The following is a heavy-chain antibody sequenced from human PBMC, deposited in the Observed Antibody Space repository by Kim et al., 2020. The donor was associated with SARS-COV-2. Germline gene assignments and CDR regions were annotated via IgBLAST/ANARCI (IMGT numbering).Heavy chain of an antibody. CDR1: GGSISSSSYY. CDR3: ARQTLDGDIVLMVYAIGLPYFVY. D-gene: IGHD2-8*01. Sequence: SETLSLTCTVSGGSISSSSYYWGWIRQPPGKGLEWIGSTYYSGSTYYNPSLKSRVTISVDTSKNQFSLKLSSVTAADTAVYYCARQTLDGDIVLMVYAIGLPYFVYLRRGALVTLSS. J-gene: IGHJ4*02. CDR2: TYYSGST. V-gene: IGHV4-39*01.